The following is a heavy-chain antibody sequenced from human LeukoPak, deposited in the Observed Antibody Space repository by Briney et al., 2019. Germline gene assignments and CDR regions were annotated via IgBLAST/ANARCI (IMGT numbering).Heavy chain of an antibody. D-gene: IGHD3-10*01. CDR2: IHSDGSST. V-gene: IGHV3-74*01. CDR1: GFTFSSYW. J-gene: IGHJ5*02. Sequence: GGSLRLSCAASGFTFSSYWMHWVRQAPGKGLVWVSRIHSDGSSTSYADSAKGRFTISRDNAKNTLYLQMNSLRAEDTAVYYCAREDSTNRHGSGKFWFDPWGQGTLVTVSS. CDR3: AREDSTNRHGSGKFWFDP.